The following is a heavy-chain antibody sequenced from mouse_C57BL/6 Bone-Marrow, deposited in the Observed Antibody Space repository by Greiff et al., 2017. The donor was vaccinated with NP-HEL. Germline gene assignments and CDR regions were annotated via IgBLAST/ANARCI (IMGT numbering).Heavy chain of an antibody. J-gene: IGHJ3*01. CDR2: ISSGGDYI. CDR1: GFTFSSYA. Sequence: EVMLEESGEGLVKPGGSLKLSCAASGFTFSSYAMSWVRQTPEKRLEWVAYISSGGDYIYYADTVKGRFTISRDNARNTLYLQMSSLKSEDTAMYYCTRDVWGLFAYWGQGTLVTVSA. V-gene: IGHV5-9-1*02. CDR3: TRDVWGLFAY. D-gene: IGHD3-3*01.